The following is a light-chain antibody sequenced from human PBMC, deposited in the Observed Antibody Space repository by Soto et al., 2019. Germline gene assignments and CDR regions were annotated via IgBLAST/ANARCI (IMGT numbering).Light chain of an antibody. CDR1: QSISSN. Sequence: EIVMTQSPDTLSVSPGERATLSCRASQSISSNLAWYLQKVGQAPRLLIYGASTRAPGISARFSGSGSGTEFTLTISRLEPEDFAVYYCQQYVASPLTFGGGTKVDIK. CDR3: QQYVASPLT. CDR2: GAS. J-gene: IGKJ4*01. V-gene: IGKV3-15*01.